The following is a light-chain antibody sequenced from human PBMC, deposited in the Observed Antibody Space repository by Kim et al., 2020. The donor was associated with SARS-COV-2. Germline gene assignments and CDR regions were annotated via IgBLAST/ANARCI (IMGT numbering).Light chain of an antibody. CDR2: KDS. CDR3: QSADSSVTYVV. CDR1: ALPKQY. Sequence: SYELTQPPSVSVSPGQTARITCSGDALPKQYAYRYQQKPGQAPVVVIYKDSERPSGVPERFSGSSSGTTVTLTISGVQAEDEADYYCQSADSSVTYVVFG. V-gene: IGLV3-25*03. J-gene: IGLJ2*01.